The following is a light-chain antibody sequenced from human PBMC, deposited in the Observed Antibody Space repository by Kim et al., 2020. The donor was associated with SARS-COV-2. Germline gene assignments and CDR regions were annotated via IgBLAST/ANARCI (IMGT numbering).Light chain of an antibody. Sequence: PGKTGRITCGGNNIGSKSVHWYQQKPGQAPVLVIYYDSDRPSGIPERFSGANSGNTATLTISRVEAGDEADYYCQVWDSSSDHRVFGGGTKLTVL. J-gene: IGLJ3*02. CDR2: YDS. V-gene: IGLV3-21*04. CDR3: QVWDSSSDHRV. CDR1: NIGSKS.